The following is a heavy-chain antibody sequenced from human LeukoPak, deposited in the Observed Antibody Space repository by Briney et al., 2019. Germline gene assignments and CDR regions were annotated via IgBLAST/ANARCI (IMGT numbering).Heavy chain of an antibody. D-gene: IGHD3-22*01. CDR2: ISYDGSNK. CDR3: ARDRHDSSGYYLWYFDH. CDR1: GFTFSSYA. V-gene: IGHV3-30-3*01. Sequence: PGGSLRLSCAASGFTFSSYAMHWVRQAPGKGLEWVAVISYDGSNKYYADSVKGRFTISRDNSKNTLYLQMNSLRAEDTAVYYCARDRHDSSGYYLWYFDHWGQGTLVTVSS. J-gene: IGHJ4*02.